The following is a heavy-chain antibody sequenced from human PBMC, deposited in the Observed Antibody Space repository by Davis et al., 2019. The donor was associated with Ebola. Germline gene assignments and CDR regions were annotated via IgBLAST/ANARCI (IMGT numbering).Heavy chain of an antibody. CDR3: TAYDSTFRNF. D-gene: IGHD3-22*01. CDR1: AFSFGDYA. V-gene: IGHV3-43D*03. J-gene: IGHJ4*02. CDR2: ISWDGRST. Sequence: GGSLRLSCAASAFSFGDYAMHWVRQAPGKGLEWVSLISWDGRSTAYADSVRGRFSISRDNSKKFLYLQMNGLRAEDTALYYCTAYDSTFRNFWGQGTLVTVSS.